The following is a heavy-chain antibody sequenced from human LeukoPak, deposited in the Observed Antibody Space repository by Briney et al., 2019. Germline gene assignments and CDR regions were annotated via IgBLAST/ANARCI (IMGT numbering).Heavy chain of an antibody. V-gene: IGHV3-23*01. J-gene: IGHJ4*02. CDR3: AKDRRQISVATTFDS. Sequence: GGSLRLSCAASGFTFSSYAMTWVRQAPGKGLERVSAITASGDDSYYADSVKGRFAISRDNSKNTFYLQMISLRAEDTAIYYCAKDRRQISVATTFDSWGQGTLVTVSS. CDR1: GFTFSSYA. D-gene: IGHD5-12*01. CDR2: ITASGDDS.